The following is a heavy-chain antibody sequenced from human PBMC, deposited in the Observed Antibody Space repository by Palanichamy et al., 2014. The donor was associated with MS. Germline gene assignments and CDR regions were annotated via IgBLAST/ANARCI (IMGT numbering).Heavy chain of an antibody. D-gene: IGHD1-26*01. J-gene: IGHJ4*02. CDR1: GFTFSSYW. V-gene: IGHV3-74*01. CDR2: ISSTGSST. CDR3: ARGGSYYPDY. Sequence: EVQLVEAGGGLVQPGGSLRLSCAASGFTFSSYWMHWVRQVPGEGLVWVSRISSTGSSTSYADSVKGRFTVSRDNAKNTLYLQMNSLRVEDTAVYYCARGGSYYPDYWGQGTLVTVSS.